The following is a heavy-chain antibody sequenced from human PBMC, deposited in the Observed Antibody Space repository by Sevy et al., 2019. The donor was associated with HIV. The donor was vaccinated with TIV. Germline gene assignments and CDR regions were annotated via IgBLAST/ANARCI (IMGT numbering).Heavy chain of an antibody. Sequence: GGSLRLSCAASGFTFSTYAMSWVRQAPGKGLEWVSAISASGDTTYYADSVKGRFTISRDKSESTLYLQMNSLRAEDPAIYYCTNHYGTGGRFDYFDYWGQGTLVTVSS. V-gene: IGHV3-23*01. CDR1: GFTFSTYA. J-gene: IGHJ4*02. D-gene: IGHD3-10*01. CDR3: TNHYGTGGRFDYFDY. CDR2: ISASGDTT.